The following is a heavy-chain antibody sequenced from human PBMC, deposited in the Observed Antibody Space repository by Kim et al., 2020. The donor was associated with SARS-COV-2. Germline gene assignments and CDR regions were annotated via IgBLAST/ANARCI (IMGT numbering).Heavy chain of an antibody. Sequence: ASVKVSCKASGYTFSDYFIHWVRQAPGQGLESMGRINPNSGVSDYAQKFQGRVTLTRDTSVSTAYMELSRLTSDDTAVYYCARLWRYNVWNDKNDLDVWGQGTTVTVS. D-gene: IGHD3-3*01. CDR2: INPNSGVS. J-gene: IGHJ6*02. CDR3: ARLWRYNVWNDKNDLDV. V-gene: IGHV1-2*06. CDR1: GYTFSDYF.